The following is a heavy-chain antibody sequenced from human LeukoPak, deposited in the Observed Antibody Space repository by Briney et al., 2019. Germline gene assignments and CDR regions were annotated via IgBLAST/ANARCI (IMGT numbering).Heavy chain of an antibody. Sequence: GGSLRLSCAASGFTFDDYGMSWVRQAPGKGLEWVSSISSSGGSTYYADSVKGRFTISRDNSKNTLYLQVNSLRAEDTAVYYCAKAAVYHDSCPDSWGQGTLVTVSS. V-gene: IGHV3-23*01. J-gene: IGHJ4*02. CDR2: ISSSGGST. CDR3: AKAAVYHDSCPDS. CDR1: GFTFDDYG. D-gene: IGHD5/OR15-5a*01.